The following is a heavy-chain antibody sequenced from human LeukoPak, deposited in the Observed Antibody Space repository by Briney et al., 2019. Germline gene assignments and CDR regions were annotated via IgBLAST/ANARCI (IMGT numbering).Heavy chain of an antibody. Sequence: ASVKVSCKASGYTFTSYGISWVRQAPGQGLEWMGWISAYNGNTNYAQKLQGRVTMTTDTSTSTAYTELRSLRSDDTAVYYCARDQSYYYYDSSGYYYYFDYWGQGTLVTVSS. CDR1: GYTFTSYG. D-gene: IGHD3-22*01. J-gene: IGHJ4*02. CDR3: ARDQSYYYYDSSGYYYYFDY. CDR2: ISAYNGNT. V-gene: IGHV1-18*01.